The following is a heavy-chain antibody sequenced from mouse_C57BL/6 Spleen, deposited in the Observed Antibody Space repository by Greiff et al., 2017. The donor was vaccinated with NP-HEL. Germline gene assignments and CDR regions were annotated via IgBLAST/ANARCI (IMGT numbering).Heavy chain of an antibody. D-gene: IGHD2-4*01. CDR3: ASAYDYDNYFDY. Sequence: VKLQESGAELVKPGASVKISCKASGYAFSSYWMNWVKQRPGKGLEWIGQIYPGDGDTNYNGKFKGKATLTADKSSSTAYMQLSSLTSEDSAVYFCASAYDYDNYFDYWGQGTTLTVSS. CDR1: GYAFSSYW. J-gene: IGHJ2*01. CDR2: IYPGDGDT. V-gene: IGHV1-80*01.